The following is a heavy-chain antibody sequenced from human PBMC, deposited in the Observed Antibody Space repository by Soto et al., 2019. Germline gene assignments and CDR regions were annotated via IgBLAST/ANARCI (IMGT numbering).Heavy chain of an antibody. CDR1: GFTFSNAW. D-gene: IGHD5-18*01. CDR2: IKSKTDGGTT. Sequence: EVQLVEFGGGLVKPGGSLRLSCAASGFTFSNAWMNWVRQAPGKGLEWVGRIKSKTDGGTTDYAAPVKGRVTISRDDSKNTLYLQMNSLETEDAAVYYCTTDGLRGYSDGDVEDWDQGTVVTVS. CDR3: TTDGLRGYSDGDVED. V-gene: IGHV3-15*07. J-gene: IGHJ4*02.